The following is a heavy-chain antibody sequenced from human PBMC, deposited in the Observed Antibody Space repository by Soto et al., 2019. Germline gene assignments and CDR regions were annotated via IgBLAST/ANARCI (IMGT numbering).Heavy chain of an antibody. V-gene: IGHV3-33*01. CDR2: IWYDGSNK. J-gene: IGHJ4*02. CDR1: GCTFSSYG. D-gene: IGHD2-15*01. Sequence: PGGSLRLSCAASGCTFSSYGMHWVRQAPGKGLEWVAVIWYDGSNKYYADSVKGRFTISRDNSKNTLYLQMNSLRAEDTAVYYCARGKTNCSGGSCYYFDYWGQGTLVTVSS. CDR3: ARGKTNCSGGSCYYFDY.